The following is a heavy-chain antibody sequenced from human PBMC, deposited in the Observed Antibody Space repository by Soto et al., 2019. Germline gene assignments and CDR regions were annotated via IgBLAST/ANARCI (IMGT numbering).Heavy chain of an antibody. V-gene: IGHV4-38-2*02. Sequence: SETLSLTCTVSGYSRSSGSYWAWIRQPPGKGPEWIASIYHGGTTFYNPSLKSRITISVDTSNNQFSLKLTSVTAADTAVYYCARVYVMLVAPSTFDYSGPGPLVSVFS. CDR1: GYSRSSGSY. CDR2: IYHGGTT. CDR3: ARVYVMLVAPSTFDY. D-gene: IGHD2-2*01. J-gene: IGHJ4*01.